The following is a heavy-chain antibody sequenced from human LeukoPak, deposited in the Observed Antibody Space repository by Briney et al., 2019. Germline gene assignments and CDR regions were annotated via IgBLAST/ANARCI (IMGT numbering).Heavy chain of an antibody. CDR1: GFTFSSYS. J-gene: IGHJ4*02. CDR2: ISSSSSYI. V-gene: IGHV3-21*01. D-gene: IGHD4-17*01. CDR3: TSVRGDYDYFDY. Sequence: GGSLRLSCAASGFTFSSYSMNWVRQAPGKGLEWVSSISSSSSYIYYADSVKGRFTISRDNAKNSLYLQMNSLRAEDTAVYYCTSVRGDYDYFDYWGQGTLVTVSP.